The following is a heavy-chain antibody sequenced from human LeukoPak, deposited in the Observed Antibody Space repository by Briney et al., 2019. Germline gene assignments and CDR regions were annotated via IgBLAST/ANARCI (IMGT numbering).Heavy chain of an antibody. J-gene: IGHJ4*02. CDR3: ARGFHCSGGSCYPATYFDY. CDR2: IYSGGNT. D-gene: IGHD2-15*01. V-gene: IGHV3-53*01. CDR1: GFSVSSNY. Sequence: GGSLRLSCAASGFSVSSNYMSWVRQTPGKGLECVSLIYSGGNTYYADSVKGRFTISRDHSKNTLNTLRAEDTAVYYCARGFHCSGGSCYPATYFDYWGQGTLVTVSS.